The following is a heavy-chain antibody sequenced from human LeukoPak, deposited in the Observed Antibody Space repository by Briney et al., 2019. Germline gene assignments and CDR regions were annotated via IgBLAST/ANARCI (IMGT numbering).Heavy chain of an antibody. Sequence: PGGSLRLSCAASGFTFSRYCFHWVRQAPGKGLEWVAFIRFDGSNNFYADSVKGRFTISRDNSKTTVYLQMNSLRAEDTAVYYCSESSATGCPQDWGQGTLVTVSS. CDR1: GFTFSRYC. CDR3: SESSATGCPQD. CDR2: IRFDGSNN. V-gene: IGHV3-30*02. J-gene: IGHJ4*02. D-gene: IGHD3-22*01.